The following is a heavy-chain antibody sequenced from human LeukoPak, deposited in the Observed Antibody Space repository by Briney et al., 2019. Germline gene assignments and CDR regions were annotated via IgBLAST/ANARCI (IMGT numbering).Heavy chain of an antibody. CDR3: ARPFCSGPTCYASFDS. Sequence: ASVKVSCKTPGYTFTGYHIHWVRQAPGQGLEWMGRISPSSGDINFAQNFQGRVTMTRDTSISTAYMELTGLTSDDTAVYYCARPFCSGPTCYASFDSWGQGTLVTVSS. J-gene: IGHJ4*02. V-gene: IGHV1-2*06. CDR1: GYTFTGYH. CDR2: ISPSSGDI. D-gene: IGHD2-2*01.